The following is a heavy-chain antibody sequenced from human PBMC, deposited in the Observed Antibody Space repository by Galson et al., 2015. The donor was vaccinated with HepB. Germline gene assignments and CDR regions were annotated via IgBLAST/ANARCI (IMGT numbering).Heavy chain of an antibody. CDR2: IDWDDEK. Sequence: PALVKPTQTLTLTCTFSGFSLTTSGVRVGWIRQPPGKALEWVARIDWDDEKFYTTSLKTRLTLSKDTSKNQVVLKMTNMDPVDTATYYCARVRGWGDAFDRGVQGTRGTVSS. V-gene: IGHV2-70*04. D-gene: IGHD6-19*01. J-gene: IGHJ3*02. CDR3: ARVRGWGDAFDR. CDR1: GFSLTTSGVR.